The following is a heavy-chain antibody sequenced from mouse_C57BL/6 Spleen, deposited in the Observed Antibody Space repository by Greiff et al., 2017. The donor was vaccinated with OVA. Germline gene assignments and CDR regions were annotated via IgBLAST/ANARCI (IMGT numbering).Heavy chain of an antibody. Sequence: VQLQQPGAELVKPGASVKLSCKASGYTFTSYWMHWVKQRPGQGLEWIGMIHPNSGSTNYNEKFKSKATLTVDKSSSTAYLQLSSLTSEDSAVYCFARTENGYVPLGFAYWGQGTLVTVSA. D-gene: IGHD1-2*01. V-gene: IGHV1-64*01. CDR2: IHPNSGST. CDR3: ARTENGYVPLGFAY. CDR1: GYTFTSYW. J-gene: IGHJ3*01.